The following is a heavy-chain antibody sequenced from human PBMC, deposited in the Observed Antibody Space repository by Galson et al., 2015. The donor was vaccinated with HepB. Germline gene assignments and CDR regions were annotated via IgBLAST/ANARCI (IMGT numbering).Heavy chain of an antibody. J-gene: IGHJ3*02. D-gene: IGHD6-6*01. V-gene: IGHV3-48*01. CDR1: GFTFTAYN. CDR2: INSVSSAM. Sequence: SLRLSCAASGFTFTAYNMNWVRQAPGKGLEWVSYINSVSSAMYYVDSVKGRFTISRDNAKNSLYLQMNSLRAEDTAVYYCAREYSSSSERAFDIWGQGTMVTVSS. CDR3: AREYSSSSERAFDI.